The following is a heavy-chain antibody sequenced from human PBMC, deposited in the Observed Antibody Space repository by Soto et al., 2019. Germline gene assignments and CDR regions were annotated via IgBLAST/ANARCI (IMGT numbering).Heavy chain of an antibody. CDR3: AKEATNINNFHY. CDR1: GFTFDNYE. CDR2: ISSVGSTI. J-gene: IGHJ4*02. V-gene: IGHV3-48*03. D-gene: IGHD5-12*01. Sequence: GGSLRLSCAAYGFTFDNYEMNWVRQAPGKGLEWVSYISSVGSTIYYADSVKGRFTISRDNAKNSLFLQMNSLRAEDTAVYYCAKEATNINNFHYWGQGTLVTVSS.